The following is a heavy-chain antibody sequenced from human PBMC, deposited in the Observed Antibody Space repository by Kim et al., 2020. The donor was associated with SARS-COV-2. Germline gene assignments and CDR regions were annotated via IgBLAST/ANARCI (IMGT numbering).Heavy chain of an antibody. J-gene: IGHJ6*02. CDR2: IYHSGST. CDR3: ARAPSIVVVPAELDV. V-gene: IGHV4-38-2*02. D-gene: IGHD2-2*01. CDR1: GYSISSGYY. Sequence: SETLSLTCTVSGYSISSGYYWGWIRQPPGKGLEWIGSIYHSGSTYYNPSLKSRVTISVDTSKNQFSLKLSSVTAADTAVYYCARAPSIVVVPAELDVWGQGTTVTVSS.